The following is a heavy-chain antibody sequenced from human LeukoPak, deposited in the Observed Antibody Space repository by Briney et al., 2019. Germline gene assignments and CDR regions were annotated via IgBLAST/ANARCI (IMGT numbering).Heavy chain of an antibody. D-gene: IGHD3-3*01. CDR2: INWNSGGI. V-gene: IGHV3-9*01. Sequence: GGSLRLSCEASGFSFGDYAMHWVRLAPGKGLEWVSTINWNSGGIGYADSVKGRFTISRDNAKNSLYLHLNSLRPEDTAVYYCVRDVLPVSRSGFDQWGQGNLVSVSS. CDR3: VRDVLPVSRSGFDQ. J-gene: IGHJ4*02. CDR1: GFSFGDYA.